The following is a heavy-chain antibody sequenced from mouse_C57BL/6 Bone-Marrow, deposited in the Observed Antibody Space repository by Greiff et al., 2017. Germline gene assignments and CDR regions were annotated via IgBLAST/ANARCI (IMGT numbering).Heavy chain of an antibody. V-gene: IGHV1-82*01. CDR2: IYPGDGDT. Sequence: QVQLQQSGPELVKPGASVKISCKASGYAFSSSWMNWVKQRPGKGLEWIGRIYPGDGDTNYNGKFKGKATLTADKSSSTAYMQLSSLPSEDSAVYFCARYYDGYCFDYGGQGTTLTVSS. CDR3: ARYYDGYCFDY. CDR1: GYAFSSSW. J-gene: IGHJ2*01. D-gene: IGHD2-3*01.